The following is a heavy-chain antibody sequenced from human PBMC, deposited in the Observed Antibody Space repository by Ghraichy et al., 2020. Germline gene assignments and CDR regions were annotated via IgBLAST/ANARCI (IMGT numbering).Heavy chain of an antibody. CDR3: VRDLGWGSGSYRDS. CDR1: GFSFSDHF. D-gene: IGHD3-10*01. CDR2: SRNKANNYTT. V-gene: IGHV3-72*01. J-gene: IGHJ4*02. Sequence: GGSLRLSCAASGFSFSDHFMDWVRQAPGKGLEWLGRSRNKANNYTTEYAASVKGRFTFSRDDLKNSLYLQMNSLKTEDTATYFCVRDLGWGSGSYRDSWGQGTLVTV.